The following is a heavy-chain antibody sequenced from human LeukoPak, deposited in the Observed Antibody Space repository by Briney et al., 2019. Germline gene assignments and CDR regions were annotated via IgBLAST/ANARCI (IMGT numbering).Heavy chain of an antibody. CDR2: VSGDGGAT. V-gene: IGHV3-43*02. Sequence: PGGSLRLSCAASGFTFRDFSMHWVRQAPGKGLEWVSLVSGDGGATHYADSVKGRFTISRDNSKNSLYLQMSSLRVEDTAFYYCAKGNNSLSFNFDYWGQGTLVTVSS. D-gene: IGHD2/OR15-2a*01. CDR3: AKGNNSLSFNFDY. CDR1: GFTFRDFS. J-gene: IGHJ4*02.